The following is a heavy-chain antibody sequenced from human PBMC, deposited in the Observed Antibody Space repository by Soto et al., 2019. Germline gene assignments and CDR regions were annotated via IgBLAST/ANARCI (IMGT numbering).Heavy chain of an antibody. CDR3: ATDKGRMTTGNYYYGMDV. CDR2: FDPEDGET. D-gene: IGHD4-17*01. CDR1: AYTLTELS. Sequence: ASVKVSCKVSAYTLTELSMHWVRQAPGKGLEWMGGFDPEDGETIYAQKFQGRVTMTEDTSTDTAYMELSSLRSEDTAVYYCATDKGRMTTGNYYYGMDVWGQGTTVTVSS. V-gene: IGHV1-24*01. J-gene: IGHJ6*02.